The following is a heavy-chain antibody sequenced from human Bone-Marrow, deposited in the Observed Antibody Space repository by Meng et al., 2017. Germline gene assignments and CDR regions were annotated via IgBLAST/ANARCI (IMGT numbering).Heavy chain of an antibody. J-gene: IGHJ4*02. D-gene: IGHD2-2*01. CDR3: ARVLCSNNNCYSSDY. Sequence: QVELQESGPGLVKPSGTLSRTCAVSGDSISRSNWWSWVRQPPGKGLEWIGEIYHSGNTNYNASLKSRVTLSIDKSKNQFSLKLSSVTAADTAVYYCARVLCSNNNCYSSDYWGQGTLVTVSS. V-gene: IGHV4-4*02. CDR1: GDSISRSNW. CDR2: IYHSGNT.